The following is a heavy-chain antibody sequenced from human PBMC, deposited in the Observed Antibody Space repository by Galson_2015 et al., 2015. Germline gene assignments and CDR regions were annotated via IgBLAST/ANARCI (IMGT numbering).Heavy chain of an antibody. D-gene: IGHD3-10*01. CDR1: GFSFDTWA. CDR2: ITSSFAT. V-gene: IGHV3-69-1*02. CDR3: LGGRVY. J-gene: IGHJ4*02. Sequence: SLRLSCAASGFSFDTWAMTWVRQPPGKGLEWVSSITSSFATYYADSVKGRFTISRDNSKNSVYVQMNSLRPEDTATYHCLGGRVYWGQGILVTVSS.